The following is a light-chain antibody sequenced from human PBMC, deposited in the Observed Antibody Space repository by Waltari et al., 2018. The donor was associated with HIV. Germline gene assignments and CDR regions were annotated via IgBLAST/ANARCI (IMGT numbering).Light chain of an antibody. CDR3: ATWDDRLKAVL. Sequence: QSVLTPPPSASGTPGQRPVLSCSGRISNIGRNTLNWYQQLPGTAPQLLLYSNNQRPVGVPDRFSGSKSGTSASLAISGLQSDDEADYYCATWDDRLKAVLFGGGTRVTVV. CDR1: ISNIGRNT. V-gene: IGLV1-44*01. CDR2: SNN. J-gene: IGLJ2*01.